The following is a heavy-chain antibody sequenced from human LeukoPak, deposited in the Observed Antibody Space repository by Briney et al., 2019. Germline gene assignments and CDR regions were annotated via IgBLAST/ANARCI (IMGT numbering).Heavy chain of an antibody. J-gene: IGHJ3*01. V-gene: IGHV3-7*01. Sequence: LPGGSLRLSCAASGFPFNNHWMTWVRQAPGEGLEWLANIKHDGGETYYVDSVKGRFTISRDNAKNSLYLQMNRLSAEDTAVYYCARNLFTAFDVWGQGTMATVSS. D-gene: IGHD5-18*01. CDR1: GFPFNNHW. CDR3: ARNLFTAFDV. CDR2: IKHDGGET.